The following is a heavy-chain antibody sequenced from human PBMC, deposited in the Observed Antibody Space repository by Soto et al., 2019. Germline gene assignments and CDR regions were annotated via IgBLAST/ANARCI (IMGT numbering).Heavy chain of an antibody. V-gene: IGHV2-70*11. J-gene: IGHJ4*02. CDR3: ARIFLNRQVVSHFDY. Sequence: SGPTLVNPTQTLTLTCTFSGFSLSTSGMCVSWIRQPPGRALEWLARIDWDNDKYYSTSLKTRLTISKDTSKNQVVLTMTNMDPVDTATYYCARIFLNRQVVSHFDYWGQGTLVTVSS. D-gene: IGHD3-22*01. CDR1: GFSLSTSGMC. CDR2: IDWDNDK.